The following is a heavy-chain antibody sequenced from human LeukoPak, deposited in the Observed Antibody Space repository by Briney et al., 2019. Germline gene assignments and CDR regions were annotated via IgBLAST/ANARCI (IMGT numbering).Heavy chain of an antibody. V-gene: IGHV3-30-3*01. D-gene: IGHD3-3*01. J-gene: IGHJ4*02. CDR2: ISYDGNDK. CDR3: ATYNLLRFLQWLSPFDY. CDR1: GFTFSSYA. Sequence: PGGSLRLSCAASGFTFSSYAMHWVRQAPGKGLEWVAVISYDGNDKYYADSVKGRFTISRDNSKNTLYLQMNSLRTEDTAVYYCATYNLLRFLQWLSPFDYWGQGTLVTVSS.